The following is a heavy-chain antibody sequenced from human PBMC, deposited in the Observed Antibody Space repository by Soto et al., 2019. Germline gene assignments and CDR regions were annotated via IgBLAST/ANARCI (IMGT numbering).Heavy chain of an antibody. D-gene: IGHD3-3*01. Sequence: QVTLKESGPVLVKPTETLTLTCTVSGFSLSDSRMGVSWIRQPPGKALEWLAHSFSKDGTSYSTSLKSRLTISKDTSKSQVVLSMTDMDPVDTATYYCARLRINYDFWSDYYEGGRFDYWGQGTLVTVSS. CDR1: GFSLSDSRMG. CDR3: ARLRINYDFWSDYYEGGRFDY. CDR2: SFSKDGT. V-gene: IGHV2-26*01. J-gene: IGHJ4*02.